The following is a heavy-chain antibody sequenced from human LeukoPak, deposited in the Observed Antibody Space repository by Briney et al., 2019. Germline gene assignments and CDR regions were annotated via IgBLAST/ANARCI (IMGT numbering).Heavy chain of an antibody. CDR1: GYTFTSYA. D-gene: IGHD6-19*01. Sequence: GASVKVSCKASGYTFTSYAMNWVRQAPGQGLEWMGWINTNTGNPTYAQGFTGRFVFSLDTSVSTAYISSLKAEDTAVYYCARDSGSGWAPPPWFDPWGQGTLVTVSS. V-gene: IGHV7-4-1*02. CDR3: ARDSGSGWAPPPWFDP. CDR2: INTNTGNP. J-gene: IGHJ5*02.